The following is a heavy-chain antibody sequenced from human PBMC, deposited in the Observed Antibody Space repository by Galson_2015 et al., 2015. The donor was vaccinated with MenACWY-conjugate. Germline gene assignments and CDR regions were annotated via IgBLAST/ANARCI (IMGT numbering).Heavy chain of an antibody. CDR1: GFTVSSNY. V-gene: IGHV3-66*01. CDR3: ARGALITYIES. CDR2: IYSGGRI. D-gene: IGHD3-16*01. J-gene: IGHJ5*02. Sequence: SLRLSCAASGFTVSSNYMTWVRQAPGKGLECVSLIYSGGRIDYADSVKGRFTSSRDTSKNTVYLQMNSLRAEDTAVYFCARGALITYIESWGPGTVVTVSS.